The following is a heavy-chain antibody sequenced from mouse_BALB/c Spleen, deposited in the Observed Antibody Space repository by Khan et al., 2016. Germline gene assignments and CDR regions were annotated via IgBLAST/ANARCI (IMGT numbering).Heavy chain of an antibody. V-gene: IGHV7-3*02. CDR3: ASLTGSIAY. D-gene: IGHD4-1*01. Sequence: EVELVESGGGLVQTGGSLRLSCATSGFTFTDYYMTWVRQPPGKALEWLGFIRNKAGGYTTEYSASVKGRFTISRDNSQSILYLQMNTLWAEDSATYYCASLTGSIAYWGQWTLVTVSA. J-gene: IGHJ3*01. CDR1: GFTFTDYY. CDR2: IRNKAGGYTT.